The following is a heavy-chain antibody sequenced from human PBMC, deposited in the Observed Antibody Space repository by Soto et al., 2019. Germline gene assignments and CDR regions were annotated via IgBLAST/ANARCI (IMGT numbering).Heavy chain of an antibody. CDR2: INGGNGNT. Sequence: ASVKVSCKASGYSFSTHSIHWVRQAPGQGLEWMGWINGGNGNTKYSQKFRDRVTITRDASASTGYMELSSLRSEDTAVYYCARGKGMEENYYYYGMDVWGQGTTVT. CDR1: GYSFSTHS. CDR3: ARGKGMEENYYYYGMDV. J-gene: IGHJ6*02. D-gene: IGHD1-1*01. V-gene: IGHV1-3*01.